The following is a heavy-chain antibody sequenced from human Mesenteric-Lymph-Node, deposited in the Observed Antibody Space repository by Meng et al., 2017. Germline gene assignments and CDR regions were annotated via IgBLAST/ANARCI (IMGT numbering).Heavy chain of an antibody. CDR3: ARGQRSYSGSYPEWFDP. V-gene: IGHV4-30-4*01. CDR2: IYYSGST. Sequence: QVQLQEPVPGLVKPSPTLSLTCTVSGGSISSGDYYWSWIRQPPGMGLEWIGCIYYSGSTYYNPSLKGRVTISVDTSKNQFSLNLSSVTAADTAVYYCARGQRSYSGSYPEWFDPWGQGTLVTVSS. CDR1: GGSISSGDYY. D-gene: IGHD1-26*01. J-gene: IGHJ5*02.